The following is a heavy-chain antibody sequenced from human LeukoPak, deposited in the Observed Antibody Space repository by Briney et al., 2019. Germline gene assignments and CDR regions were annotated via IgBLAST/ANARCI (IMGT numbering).Heavy chain of an antibody. D-gene: IGHD3-3*01. V-gene: IGHV1-2*02. J-gene: IGHJ4*02. CDR1: GYTFTGYY. CDR3: ARLSRSGYSCDY. Sequence: ASVKVSCKASGYTFTGYYLHWVRQAPGQGLEWMGWINPNGGDTNYAQNFQGRVTMTRDTSINTAYMELSRLRSDDTAVYYCARLSRSGYSCDYWGQGTLVTVSS. CDR2: INPNGGDT.